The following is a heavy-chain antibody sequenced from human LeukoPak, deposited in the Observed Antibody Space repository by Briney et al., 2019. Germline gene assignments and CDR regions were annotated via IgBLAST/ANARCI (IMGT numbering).Heavy chain of an antibody. J-gene: IGHJ4*02. V-gene: IGHV3-23*01. CDR1: GFTFSVAA. Sequence: GGSLRLSCAASGFTFSVAAMTWVRQAPGKGLEWVSLIGASGESTYYADSVKGRFTISRDNSKNTLYLQMRSLRAEDTAIYYCAHPSTPDYGGLDYWGQGTLATVSS. CDR3: AHPSTPDYGGLDY. CDR2: IGASGEST. D-gene: IGHD4-17*01.